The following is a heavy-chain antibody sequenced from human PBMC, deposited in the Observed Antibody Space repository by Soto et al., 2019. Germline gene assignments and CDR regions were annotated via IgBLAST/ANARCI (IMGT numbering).Heavy chain of an antibody. D-gene: IGHD1-1*01. CDR1: GYSFTSYW. V-gene: IGHV5-51*01. CDR2: IYPGDSDT. J-gene: IGHJ6*02. CDR3: ARVHYWKGDV. Sequence: GESLKISCRVSGYSFTSYWIGWVRQMPGKGLEWMGIIYPGDSDTRYSPSLQGQVTISADKSISAAYLQWSSLKASDTAMYYCARVHYWKGDVWGQGTTVTVSS.